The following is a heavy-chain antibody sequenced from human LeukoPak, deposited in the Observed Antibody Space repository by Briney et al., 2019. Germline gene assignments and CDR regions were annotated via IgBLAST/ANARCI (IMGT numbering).Heavy chain of an antibody. V-gene: IGHV3-23*01. CDR1: GFTFSSYA. J-gene: IGHJ6*02. CDR3: ARPSLTLTADPYYYYGMDV. CDR2: ISGSGGST. Sequence: GGSLRLSCAASGFTFSSYAMSWVRQAPGKGLEWVSAISGSGGSTDYADSVKGRFTISRDNSKNTLYLQMNSLRAEDTAVYYCARPSLTLTADPYYYYGMDVWGQGTTVTVSS. D-gene: IGHD2-2*01.